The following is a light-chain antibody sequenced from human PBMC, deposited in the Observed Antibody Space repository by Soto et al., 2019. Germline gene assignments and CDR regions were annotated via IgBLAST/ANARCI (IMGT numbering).Light chain of an antibody. CDR2: DVS. Sequence: QSALTQPASVSGSPGQSITISCTGTSSDVGGYNYVSWDQQHPGKAPKLMIYDVSNRPSGVSNRFSGSKSGNTASLTISGLQAEEEADYYCSSYTSSSTVVFGGGTKLTVL. CDR3: SSYTSSSTVV. V-gene: IGLV2-14*01. CDR1: SSDVGGYNY. J-gene: IGLJ2*01.